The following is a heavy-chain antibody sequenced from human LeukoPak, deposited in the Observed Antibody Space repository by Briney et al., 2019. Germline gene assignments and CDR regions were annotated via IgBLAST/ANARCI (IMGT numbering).Heavy chain of an antibody. Sequence: PGGSLRLSCAASGFTFSSYSMNWVRQAPGKGLEWVSDISGSGTSTYYADSVKGRFTISRDNSKNTLYLQMNSLRAEDTAVYYCAKATVYGDSSSYFDYWGQGTLVTVSS. CDR1: GFTFSSYS. D-gene: IGHD3-10*01. CDR2: ISGSGTST. J-gene: IGHJ4*02. V-gene: IGHV3-23*01. CDR3: AKATVYGDSSSYFDY.